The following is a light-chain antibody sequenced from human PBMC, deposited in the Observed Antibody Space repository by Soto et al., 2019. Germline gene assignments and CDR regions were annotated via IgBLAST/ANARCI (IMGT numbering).Light chain of an antibody. Sequence: DIQMTQSPSTLSASVGDRVTITCRASQSISSWLAWYQQKPGKAPKLLIYKASSLESGVPSRFSGSGSGTEFTLTISSLQPDDFATYYCQQYNSYPYTFGQGTNVDIK. J-gene: IGKJ2*01. CDR2: KAS. CDR1: QSISSW. V-gene: IGKV1-5*03. CDR3: QQYNSYPYT.